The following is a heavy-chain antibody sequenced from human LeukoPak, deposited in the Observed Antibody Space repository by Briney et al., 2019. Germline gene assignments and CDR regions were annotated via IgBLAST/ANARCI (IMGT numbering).Heavy chain of an antibody. CDR3: ARDHSSGWYGRGGIQE. CDR1: GFSFSSYS. V-gene: IGHV3-21*01. Sequence: GGSLRLSCAASGFSFSSYSMNWVRQAPGKGLEWVSSISDSSNYIYYADSVKGRFTISRDNAKNSLYLQMDSLRAEDTAVYYCARDHSSGWYGRGGIQEWGQGTLVTVSS. D-gene: IGHD6-19*01. J-gene: IGHJ1*01. CDR2: ISDSSNYI.